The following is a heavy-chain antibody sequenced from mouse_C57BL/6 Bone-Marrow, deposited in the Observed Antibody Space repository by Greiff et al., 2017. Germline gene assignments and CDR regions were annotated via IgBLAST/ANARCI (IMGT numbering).Heavy chain of an antibody. J-gene: IGHJ1*03. CDR3: ARPYYSNYWYFDV. Sequence: VQLQQPGAELVKPGASVKMSCKASGYTFTSYWITWVKQRPGQGLKWIGDIYPGSGSTNYNEKFKSKATLTVDTSSSTAYMQLSSLTSEDSAVYYCARPYYSNYWYFDVWGTGTTVTVSS. CDR1: GYTFTSYW. CDR2: IYPGSGST. V-gene: IGHV1-55*01. D-gene: IGHD2-5*01.